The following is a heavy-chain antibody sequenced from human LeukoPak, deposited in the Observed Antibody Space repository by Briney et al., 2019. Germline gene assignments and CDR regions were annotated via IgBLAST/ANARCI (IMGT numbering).Heavy chain of an antibody. V-gene: IGHV1-2*02. D-gene: IGHD3-10*01. CDR3: ARGGLFQNWVDP. CDR2: INPYSGGT. CDR1: GYTFTDYH. J-gene: IGHJ5*02. Sequence: ASVKVSCKASGYTFTDYHMHWVRQAPGQGLEWMGWINPYSGGTNYAQKFQGRVTMTRDTSISTAYMELSRLRSDDTAVYYCARGGLFQNWVDPWGQGTLVTVSS.